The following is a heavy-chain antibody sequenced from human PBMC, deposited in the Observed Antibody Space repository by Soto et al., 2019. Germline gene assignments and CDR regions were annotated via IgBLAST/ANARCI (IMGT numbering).Heavy chain of an antibody. CDR2: IWYDGSNK. V-gene: IGHV3-33*01. CDR3: ARDLRLVGPYSSTRGGEFDY. J-gene: IGHJ4*02. Sequence: GGSLRLSCAASGFTFSSYGMHWVRQAPGKGLEWVAVIWYDGSNKYYADSVKGRFTISRDNSKNTLYLQMNSLRAEDTAVYYCARDLRLVGPYSSTRGGEFDYWGQGTLVTVSS. CDR1: GFTFSSYG. D-gene: IGHD6-13*01.